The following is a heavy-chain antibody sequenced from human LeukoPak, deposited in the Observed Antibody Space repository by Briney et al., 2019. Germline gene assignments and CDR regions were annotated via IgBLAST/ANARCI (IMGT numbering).Heavy chain of an antibody. CDR1: GYTFTSYS. D-gene: IGHD3-10*01. J-gene: IGHJ2*01. CDR2: INAGNGNT. CDR3: ARYYYGSGSYSLTRTYWDWYFDL. Sequence: ASVKVSCKASGYTFTSYSMHWVRQAPGQRLEWMGWINAGNGNTKYSQKFQGRVTITRDTSASTAYMELSSLRSEDTAVYYCARYYYGSGSYSLTRTYWDWYFDLWGRGTLVTVSS. V-gene: IGHV1-3*01.